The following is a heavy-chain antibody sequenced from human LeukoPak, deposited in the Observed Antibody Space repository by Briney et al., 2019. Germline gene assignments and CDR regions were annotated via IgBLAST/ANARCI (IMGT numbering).Heavy chain of an antibody. CDR1: GGSISSGSYY. J-gene: IGHJ5*02. CDR2: IYTSGST. D-gene: IGHD3-10*01. CDR3: ARNDGFGDLEAGNWFDP. V-gene: IGHV4-61*02. Sequence: SQTLSLTCTVSGGSISSGSYYWSWIRQPAGKGLEWIGRIYTSGSTNYNPSLKSRVTISVDTSKNQFSLKLSSVTAADTAVYYCARNDGFGDLEAGNWFDPWGQGTLVTVSS.